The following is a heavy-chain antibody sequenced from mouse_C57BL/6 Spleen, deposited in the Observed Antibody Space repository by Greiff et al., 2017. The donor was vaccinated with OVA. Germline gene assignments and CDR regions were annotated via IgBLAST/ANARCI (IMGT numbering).Heavy chain of an antibody. V-gene: IGHV1-69*01. CDR1: GYTFTSYW. Sequence: QVQLKQPGAELVMPGASVKLSCKASGYTFTSYWMHWVKQRPGQGLEWIGEIDPSDSYTNYNQKFKGKSTLTVDKSSSTAYMQLSSLTSEDSAVYYCARSGDYYGSSYPDVWGTGTTVTVSS. D-gene: IGHD1-1*01. CDR3: ARSGDYYGSSYPDV. CDR2: IDPSDSYT. J-gene: IGHJ1*03.